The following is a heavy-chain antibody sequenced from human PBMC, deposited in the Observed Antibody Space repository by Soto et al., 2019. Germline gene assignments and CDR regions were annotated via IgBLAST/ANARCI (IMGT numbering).Heavy chain of an antibody. CDR2: IYHSGTA. CDR1: GGSVSSTNW. D-gene: IGHD1-7*01. V-gene: IGHV4-4*02. CDR3: GTLPPRMELTLLPIPT. Sequence: QVQLLQSGPGLVKPSGTLSLTCAVSGGSVSSTNWWTWVRQSPGKGLEWIGEIYHSGTATYNPSLQSRVTISVDKPDNQFSLKMRYMTAADTAVYYCGTLPPRMELTLLPIPTWGQGTLVAVSS. J-gene: IGHJ4*02.